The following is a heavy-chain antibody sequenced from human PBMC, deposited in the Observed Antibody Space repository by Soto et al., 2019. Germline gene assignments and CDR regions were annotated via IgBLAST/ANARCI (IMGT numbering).Heavy chain of an antibody. CDR1: GFTVSSNY. D-gene: IGHD2-2*02. Sequence: PGGSLRLSCAASGFTVSSNYMSWVRQAPGKGLEWVSVIYSGGSTYYADSVKGRFTISRDNSKNTLYLQMNSLRAEDTAVYYCARDNTLNGMDVWGQGTTVTVSS. CDR2: IYSGGST. V-gene: IGHV3-53*01. CDR3: ARDNTLNGMDV. J-gene: IGHJ6*02.